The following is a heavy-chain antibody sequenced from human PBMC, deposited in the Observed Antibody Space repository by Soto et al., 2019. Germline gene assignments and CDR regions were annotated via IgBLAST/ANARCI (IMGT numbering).Heavy chain of an antibody. CDR3: AYGGSCDY. V-gene: IGHV3-48*03. D-gene: IGHD1-26*01. Sequence: GGSLRLSCAASGFSFNTYEMSWVRQAPGKGLEWVSYIRTSGSTIYYADSVKGRFTISRDNGKNSLYLQMNSLRAEDTAVYYCAYGGSCDYWGQGTQVTVSS. J-gene: IGHJ4*02. CDR2: IRTSGSTI. CDR1: GFSFNTYE.